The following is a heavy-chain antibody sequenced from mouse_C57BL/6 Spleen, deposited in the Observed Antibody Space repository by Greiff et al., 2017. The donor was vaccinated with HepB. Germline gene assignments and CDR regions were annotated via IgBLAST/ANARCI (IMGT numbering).Heavy chain of an antibody. CDR2: IYPSDSET. CDR3: ARGVYYGSRGY. D-gene: IGHD1-1*01. Sequence: QVQLQQPGAELVRPGSSVKLSCKASGYTFTSYWMDWVKQRPGQGLEWIGNIYPSDSETHYNQKFKDKATLTVDKSSSTAYMQLSSLTSEDSAVYYCARGVYYGSRGYWGQGTTLTVSS. J-gene: IGHJ2*01. V-gene: IGHV1-61*01. CDR1: GYTFTSYW.